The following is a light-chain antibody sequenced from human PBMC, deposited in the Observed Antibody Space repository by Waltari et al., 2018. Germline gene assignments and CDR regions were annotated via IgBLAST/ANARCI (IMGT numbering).Light chain of an antibody. Sequence: QSALTQPPPASGSPGQSVTISCTGTSSDVGGYNDVPWYQQHPGKAPKLMIYEVSKRPSGVPDRFSGSKSGNTASLTVSGLQAEDEADYYCSSYAGSNNLVFGGGTKLTVL. J-gene: IGLJ2*01. V-gene: IGLV2-8*01. CDR1: SSDVGGYND. CDR3: SSYAGSNNLV. CDR2: EVS.